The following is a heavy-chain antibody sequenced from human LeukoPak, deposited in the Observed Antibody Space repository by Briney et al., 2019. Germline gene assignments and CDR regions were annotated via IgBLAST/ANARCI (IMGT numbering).Heavy chain of an antibody. CDR2: ISYDGGNI. J-gene: IGHJ4*02. CDR1: GFTFNNYA. CDR3: ARDPPFSSAWSQNFFDY. Sequence: PGGSLRLSCAPSGFTFNNYAMHWVRQAPGKGLEWVALISYDGGNINYADSVKGRFTISRDNSENKLYLQMNRLRPEDTAVYYLARDPPFSSAWSQNFFDYWGQGTLVTVSS. D-gene: IGHD6-19*01. V-gene: IGHV3-30-3*01.